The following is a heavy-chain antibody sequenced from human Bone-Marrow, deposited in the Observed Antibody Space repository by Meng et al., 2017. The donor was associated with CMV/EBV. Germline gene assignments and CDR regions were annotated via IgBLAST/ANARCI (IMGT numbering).Heavy chain of an antibody. CDR1: GFTFSSYA. D-gene: IGHD1-26*01. Sequence: GGSLRLSCAASGFTFSSYAMSWVRQAPGKGLEWVSVIYSGGSSTYYADSVKGRFTISRDNSKNTLYLQMNSLRAEDTAVYYCAKAQGSYYPIYGMDVWGQGTTVTVYS. V-gene: IGHV3-23*03. CDR2: IYSGGSST. J-gene: IGHJ6*01. CDR3: AKAQGSYYPIYGMDV.